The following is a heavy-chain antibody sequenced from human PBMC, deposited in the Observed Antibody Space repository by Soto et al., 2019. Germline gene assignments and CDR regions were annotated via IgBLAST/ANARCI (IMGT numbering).Heavy chain of an antibody. CDR3: ARDREGYSGFDYPAY. CDR2: ISYGGSNK. V-gene: IGHV3-30-3*01. J-gene: IGHJ4*02. Sequence: VQLVESGGGVVQPGMSLRLSCAASGLTFSRYAMHWVRQAPGKGLEWVAIISYGGSNKYYADSVRGRFTISRDNSNNTLYLQMNSLSAEDTAVYYCARDREGYSGFDYPAYWGQGTLVTVSS. CDR1: GLTFSRYA. D-gene: IGHD5-12*01.